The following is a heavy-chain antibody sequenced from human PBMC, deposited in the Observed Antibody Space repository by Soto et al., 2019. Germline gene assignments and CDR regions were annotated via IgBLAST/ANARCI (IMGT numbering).Heavy chain of an antibody. CDR1: GGSFSGYY. CDR2: INHSGST. D-gene: IGHD3-10*01. Sequence: PSETLSLTCAVYGGSFSGYYWSWLRQPPGKGLEWIGEINHSGSTNYNPSLKSRVTISVDTSKNQFSLKLSSVTAADTAVYYCARWGTKALTLITMVRNNTCFDPWGQGTLVTVSP. V-gene: IGHV4-34*01. CDR3: ARWGTKALTLITMVRNNTCFDP. J-gene: IGHJ5*02.